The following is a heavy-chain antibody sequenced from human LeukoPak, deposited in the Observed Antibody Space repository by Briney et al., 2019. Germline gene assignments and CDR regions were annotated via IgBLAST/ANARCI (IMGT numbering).Heavy chain of an antibody. CDR2: ISYDGSNK. D-gene: IGHD2-21*01. Sequence: GGSLRLSCVASGFTFSSYGMHWVRQAPGKGLEWVAVISYDGSNKFYADSVKGRFTISRDNSKNTLYLQMSSLRAEDTAVYYCAKGYCGGDCPFDFWGQGTLVTVSS. CDR3: AKGYCGGDCPFDF. V-gene: IGHV3-30*18. J-gene: IGHJ4*02. CDR1: GFTFSSYG.